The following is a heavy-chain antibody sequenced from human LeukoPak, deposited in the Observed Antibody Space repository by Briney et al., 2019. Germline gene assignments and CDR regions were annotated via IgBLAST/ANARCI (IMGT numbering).Heavy chain of an antibody. CDR1: GYTFTTYA. J-gene: IGHJ5*02. Sequence: ASVKVSCKASGYTFTTYAMHWVRQAPGQRPEWMGWINAGNGNTKYSQKFQGRVIITRDTSASKAYMELRSLRSEDTAIYYCARFTMTRGWFDPWGQGTLVIVSS. D-gene: IGHD3-22*01. V-gene: IGHV1-3*01. CDR2: INAGNGNT. CDR3: ARFTMTRGWFDP.